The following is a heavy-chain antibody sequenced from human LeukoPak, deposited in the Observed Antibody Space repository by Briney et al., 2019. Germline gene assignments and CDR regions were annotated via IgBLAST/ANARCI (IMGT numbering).Heavy chain of an antibody. J-gene: IGHJ4*02. CDR3: ARGWYYDFWSGYYTGLAPDY. Sequence: GGSLRLSCAASGFTFSSYWMSWVRQAPGKGLEWVANIKQDGSEKYYVDSVKGRFTISRDNAKNSLYLQMNSLRAEDTAVYYCARGWYYDFWSGYYTGLAPDYWGQGTLVTVSS. V-gene: IGHV3-7*03. CDR1: GFTFSSYW. CDR2: IKQDGSEK. D-gene: IGHD3-3*01.